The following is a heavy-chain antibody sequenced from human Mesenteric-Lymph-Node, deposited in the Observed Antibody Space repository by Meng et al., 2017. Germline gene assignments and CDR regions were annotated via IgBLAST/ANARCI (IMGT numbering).Heavy chain of an antibody. CDR1: GFTFSSYW. Sequence: GESLKISCAASGFTFSSYWMHWVRQAPGKGLVWVSRINSDGSSTSYADSVKGRFTISRDNAKNTLYLQMNSLRAEDTAAYYCARERDGYENWGQGTLVTVSS. CDR2: INSDGSST. J-gene: IGHJ4*02. V-gene: IGHV3-74*01. CDR3: ARERDGYEN. D-gene: IGHD5-24*01.